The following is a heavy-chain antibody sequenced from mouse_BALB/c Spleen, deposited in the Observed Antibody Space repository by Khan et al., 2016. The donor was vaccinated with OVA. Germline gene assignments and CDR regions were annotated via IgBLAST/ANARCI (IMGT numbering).Heavy chain of an antibody. J-gene: IGHJ1*01. CDR2: INSDGSAI. Sequence: EVQLLETGGGLVQPGGSRGLSCEGSGFTFSGFWMSWVRQTPGKTLEWIGDINSDGSAINYAPSIKDRFTIFRDNDKSTLYLQMSNVRSEDTATYVCMRYGGYWYFDVWGAGTTVTVSS. CDR3: MRYGGYWYFDV. V-gene: IGHV11-2*02. CDR1: GFTFSGFW.